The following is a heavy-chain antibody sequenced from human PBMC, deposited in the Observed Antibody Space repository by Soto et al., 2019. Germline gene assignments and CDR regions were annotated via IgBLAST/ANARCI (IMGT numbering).Heavy chain of an antibody. CDR3: ARGRYCLTGRCFPNWFEY. D-gene: IGHD2-15*01. CDR2: IYKSATT. CDR1: GDSISTVDYF. J-gene: IGHJ5*01. Sequence: QVQLLESGPGLVKPSQTLSLTCSVSGDSISTVDYFWAWFRQPPGQALEYIGYIYKSATTYYNPSFESRVAISLDTSKSQFSLNVPSLTAADTAVYFCARGRYCLTGRCFPNWFEYWVQVTLVTVSS. V-gene: IGHV4-30-4*01.